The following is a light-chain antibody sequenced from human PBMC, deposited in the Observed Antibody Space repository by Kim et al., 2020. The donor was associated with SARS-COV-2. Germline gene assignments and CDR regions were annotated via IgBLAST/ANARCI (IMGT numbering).Light chain of an antibody. CDR2: AEN. V-gene: IGLV3-19*01. CDR3: YSRHSSGYYWM. CDR1: SLRSCY. J-gene: IGLJ3*02. Sequence: SSELTQDPVVSVALGQTVRITCQGDSLRSCYASWYQQKPGQAPVLVIYAENKRPSGIPDRFSGSNSGNTASLTITGAQAEDEADYYCYSRHSSGYYWMFGGGTQLTVL.